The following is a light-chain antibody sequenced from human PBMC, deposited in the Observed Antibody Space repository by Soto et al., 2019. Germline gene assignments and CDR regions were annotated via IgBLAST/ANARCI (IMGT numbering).Light chain of an antibody. CDR1: QIVTSTY. J-gene: IGKJ5*01. Sequence: EIVLTQSPGTLSLSPGERATLSCRAIQIVTSTYLALFQQKPGQAPRLLIYGASTRATGIPDRFSGSGSGTDFTLTISRLEPEDIAVYYCQQYSDSSPITFGQGTRLEVK. CDR2: GAS. V-gene: IGKV3-20*01. CDR3: QQYSDSSPIT.